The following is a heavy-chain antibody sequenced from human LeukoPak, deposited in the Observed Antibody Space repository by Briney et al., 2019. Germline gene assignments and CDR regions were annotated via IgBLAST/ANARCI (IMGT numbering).Heavy chain of an antibody. CDR3: VKRSDSSGYYYLSY. V-gene: IGHV3-64D*09. D-gene: IGHD3-22*01. J-gene: IGHJ4*02. CDR2: ISSNGGST. CDR1: GFTFSSYA. Sequence: GGSLRLSCSASGFTFSSYAMHGVRQARGKGLEYVSAISSNGGSTYYADSVKGRFTISRDNSKNTLYLQMSSLRAEDTAVYYCVKRSDSSGYYYLSYWGRGTLVTVSS.